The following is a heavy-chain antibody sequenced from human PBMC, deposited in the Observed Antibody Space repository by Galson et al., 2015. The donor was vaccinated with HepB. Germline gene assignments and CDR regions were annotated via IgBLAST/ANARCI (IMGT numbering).Heavy chain of an antibody. D-gene: IGHD2-15*01. V-gene: IGHV2-70*11. CDR3: ARMGRYCSGCRCYSRWFDP. CDR2: IDLDDET. CDR1: GFSLSTSGMC. Sequence: PALVKPTQTLTLTCTFSGFSLSTSGMCVSWIRQPPGKALEWLARIDLDDETSYSTSLKTRLTISKVTSKNQVVLTMTNMDAVDTATYYCARMGRYCSGCRCYSRWFDPWGQGTLVTVSS. J-gene: IGHJ5*02.